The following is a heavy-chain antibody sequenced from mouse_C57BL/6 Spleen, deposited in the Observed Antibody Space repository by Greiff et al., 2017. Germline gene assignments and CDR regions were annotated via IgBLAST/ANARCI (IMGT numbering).Heavy chain of an antibody. Sequence: EVQLQQSGPELVKPGASVKISCKASGYSFTDYNMNWVKQSNGKSLEWIGVINPNYGTTSYNQQFKGKATLTVDQSSSTAYMQLNSLTSEDSAVYYCASYYYGSSYGAMDYWGKGTSVTVSS. J-gene: IGHJ4*01. CDR2: INPNYGTT. CDR1: GYSFTDYN. V-gene: IGHV1-39*01. CDR3: ASYYYGSSYGAMDY. D-gene: IGHD1-1*01.